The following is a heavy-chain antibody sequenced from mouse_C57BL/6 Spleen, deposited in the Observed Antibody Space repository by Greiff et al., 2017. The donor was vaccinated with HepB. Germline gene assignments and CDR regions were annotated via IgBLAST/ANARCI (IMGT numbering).Heavy chain of an antibody. D-gene: IGHD3-2*01. CDR1: GFSLTSYG. CDR2: IWGDGST. J-gene: IGHJ3*01. V-gene: IGHV2-3*01. CDR3: ATILDSAGWFAY. Sequence: QVQLKESGPGLVAPSQSLSITCTVSGFSLTSYGVSWVRQPPGKGLEWVGVIWGDGSTNYHSALISRLSSSTENSKGQVSLKLNSLQTDDTATYYCATILDSAGWFAYGAKGPRSPS.